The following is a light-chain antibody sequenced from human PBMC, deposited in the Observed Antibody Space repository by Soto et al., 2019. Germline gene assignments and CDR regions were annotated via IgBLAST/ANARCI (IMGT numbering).Light chain of an antibody. CDR2: GAS. Sequence: EIVLTQSPGTLSLSPGERATLSCRASQSVSRSSLAWYQQKPGQAPSLLIYGASSRATGIPDRFSGSGSGTDFTLTISRLEPEDFAVYYCQQYDSSPWTFGQGSKVEIK. CDR1: QSVSRSS. CDR3: QQYDSSPWT. V-gene: IGKV3-20*01. J-gene: IGKJ1*01.